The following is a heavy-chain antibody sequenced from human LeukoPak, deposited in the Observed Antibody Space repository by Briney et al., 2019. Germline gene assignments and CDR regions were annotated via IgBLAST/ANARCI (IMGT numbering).Heavy chain of an antibody. CDR3: AREVGYSYGYLDY. CDR1: GFTVSSNY. J-gene: IGHJ4*02. D-gene: IGHD5-18*01. CDR2: IYSGGST. Sequence: GGSLRLSCAASGFTVSSNYMSWVRQAPGKGLEWVSVIYSGGSTYYADSVKGRFTISRDNSKNTLYLQMNSLRAKDTAVYYCAREVGYSYGYLDYWGQGTLVTVSS. V-gene: IGHV3-66*01.